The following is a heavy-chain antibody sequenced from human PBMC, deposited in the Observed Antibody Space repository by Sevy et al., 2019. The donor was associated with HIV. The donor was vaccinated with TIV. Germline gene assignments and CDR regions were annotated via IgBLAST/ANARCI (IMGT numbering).Heavy chain of an antibody. Sequence: GGSLRRSCVASQFNFDTYAIHWVRQAPGKGLEWVAMIWYDGSSKDYAESVKGRFAISRDNSQNTAFLQMNSLRAEDTGVYYCATNMVHAGAYDSYFNFWGQGSLVTVSS. D-gene: IGHD3-10*01. J-gene: IGHJ4*02. CDR3: ATNMVHAGAYDSYFNF. CDR1: QFNFDTYA. CDR2: IWYDGSSK. V-gene: IGHV3-33*01.